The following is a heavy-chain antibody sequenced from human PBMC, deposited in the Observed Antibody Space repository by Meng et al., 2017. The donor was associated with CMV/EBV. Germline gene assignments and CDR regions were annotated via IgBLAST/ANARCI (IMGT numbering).Heavy chain of an antibody. J-gene: IGHJ6*02. CDR2: ISSSGSTI. CDR3: ARDCSSTTGGMDV. Sequence: GESLKISCAASGFTFSDYYMSWIRQAPGKGLEWVSYISSSGSTIYYADSVKGRFTISRDNAKNSLYLQMNSLRAEDTAVYYCARDCSSTTGGMDVWGQGTTVTVSS. D-gene: IGHD2-2*01. V-gene: IGHV3-11*04. CDR1: GFTFSDYY.